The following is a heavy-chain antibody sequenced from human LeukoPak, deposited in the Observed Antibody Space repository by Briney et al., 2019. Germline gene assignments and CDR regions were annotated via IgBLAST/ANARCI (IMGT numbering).Heavy chain of an antibody. CDR3: ARPGCSGGSCYSGFDY. Sequence: GESLKISCKGSGYIFTNYWIGWVRQMPGQGLESMEIIYPGDSDPRYSPSFQGQVTIAADKSISTAYLQWSSLKASDTAMYYCARPGCSGGSCYSGFDYWGQGTLVTVSS. V-gene: IGHV5-51*01. J-gene: IGHJ4*02. CDR1: GYIFTNYW. CDR2: IYPGDSDP. D-gene: IGHD2-15*01.